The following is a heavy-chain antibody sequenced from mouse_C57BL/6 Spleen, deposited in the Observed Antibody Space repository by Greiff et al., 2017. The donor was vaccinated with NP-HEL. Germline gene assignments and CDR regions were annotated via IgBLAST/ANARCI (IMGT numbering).Heavy chain of an antibody. D-gene: IGHD2-2*01. J-gene: IGHJ1*03. CDR2: IYPSDSET. Sequence: VQLQQPGAELVRPGSSVKLSCKASGYTFTSYWMDWVKQRPGQGLEWIGNIYPSDSETHYNQKFKDKATLTVDKSSSTAYMQLSSLTSEDSAVYYCAREWLPSYWYFDVWGTGTTVTVSS. CDR3: AREWLPSYWYFDV. CDR1: GYTFTSYW. V-gene: IGHV1-61*01.